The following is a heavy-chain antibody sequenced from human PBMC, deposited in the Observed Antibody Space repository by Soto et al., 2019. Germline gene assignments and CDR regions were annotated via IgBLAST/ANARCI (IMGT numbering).Heavy chain of an antibody. CDR2: ISSSSSTI. V-gene: IGHV3-48*01. J-gene: IGHJ4*02. CDR3: ARVDYGSGSYKLDY. Sequence: GGSLRLSCVASGFTFSSYSMNWVRQAPGKGLEWVSYISSSSSTIYYADSVKGRFTISRDNAKNSLYLQMNSLRAEDTAVYYCARVDYGSGSYKLDYWGQGTLVTVSS. D-gene: IGHD3-10*01. CDR1: GFTFSSYS.